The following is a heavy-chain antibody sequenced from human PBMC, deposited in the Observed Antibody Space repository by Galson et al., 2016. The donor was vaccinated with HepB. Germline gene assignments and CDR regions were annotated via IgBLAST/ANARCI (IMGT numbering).Heavy chain of an antibody. CDR2: VDPAGLTT. CDR3: ARDALLEGYSGYEGAFDI. V-gene: IGHV1-46*01. D-gene: IGHD5-12*01. CDR1: GYTFTRFF. J-gene: IGHJ3*02. Sequence: SVKVSCKASGYTFTRFFIHWVRQVPGQGLEWMGIVDPAGLTTEYAQRFQDRLTMTGDTSTSTVHMELSGLTSADTAMYYCARDALLEGYSGYEGAFDIWGHGTMVTVSS.